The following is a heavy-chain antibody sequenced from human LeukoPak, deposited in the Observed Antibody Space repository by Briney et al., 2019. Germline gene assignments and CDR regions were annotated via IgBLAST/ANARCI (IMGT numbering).Heavy chain of an antibody. Sequence: GRSLRLSCAASGFTFSSYAMHWVRQAPGKGLEWVAVISYDGSNKYYADSVKGRFTISRDNSKNTLYLQMNSLRAEDTAVYYRARVQYSSGWYFDYWGQGTLVTVSS. D-gene: IGHD6-19*01. CDR3: ARVQYSSGWYFDY. CDR1: GFTFSSYA. CDR2: ISYDGSNK. V-gene: IGHV3-30*04. J-gene: IGHJ4*02.